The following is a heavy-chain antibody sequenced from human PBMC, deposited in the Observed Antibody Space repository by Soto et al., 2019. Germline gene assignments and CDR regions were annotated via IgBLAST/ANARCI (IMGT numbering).Heavy chain of an antibody. CDR2: INPKSGGT. Sequence: GASVKVSCKASGYSFTDYHIHWVRQAPGQGLDWLGRINPKSGGTSTAQKFQGWVTMTTDTTISTASMELTRLTSDDTAIYYCARGDSTDCSNGVCSFFYNHDMDVWG. V-gene: IGHV1-2*04. D-gene: IGHD2-8*01. J-gene: IGHJ6*02. CDR3: ARGDSTDCSNGVCSFFYNHDMDV. CDR1: GYSFTDYH.